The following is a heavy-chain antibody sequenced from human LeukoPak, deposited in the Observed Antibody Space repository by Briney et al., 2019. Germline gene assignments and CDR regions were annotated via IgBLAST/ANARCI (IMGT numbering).Heavy chain of an antibody. CDR2: IWYGGSNK. CDR1: GFTFSSYG. J-gene: IGHJ4*02. V-gene: IGHV3-30*02. CDR3: AKGGLYFDY. Sequence: GGSLRLSCAASGFTFSSYGMHWVRQAPGKGLEWVAAIWYGGSNKYYADSVKGRFTISRDNSKNTLYLQMNSLRAEDTAVYYCAKGGLYFDYWGQGTLVTVSS. D-gene: IGHD2-15*01.